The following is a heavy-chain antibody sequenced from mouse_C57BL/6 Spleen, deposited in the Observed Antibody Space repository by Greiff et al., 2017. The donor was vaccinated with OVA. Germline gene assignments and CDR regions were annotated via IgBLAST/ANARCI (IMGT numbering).Heavy chain of an antibody. CDR1: GYTFTDYY. V-gene: IGHV1-77*01. CDR3: AREDYSNYKGWFAY. CDR2: IGPGSGST. D-gene: IGHD2-5*01. Sequence: QVHVKQSGAELVKPGASVKISCKASGYTFTDYYINWVKQRPGQGLEWIGKIGPGSGSTYYNEKFKGKATLTADKSSSTAYMQLSSLTSEDSAVYFCAREDYSNYKGWFAYWGQGTLVTVSA. J-gene: IGHJ3*01.